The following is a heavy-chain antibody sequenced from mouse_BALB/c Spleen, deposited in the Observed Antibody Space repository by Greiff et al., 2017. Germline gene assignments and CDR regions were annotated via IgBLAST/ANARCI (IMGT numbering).Heavy chain of an antibody. CDR3: TRPYYGYDGGFAY. J-gene: IGHJ3*01. Sequence: QVQLKESGAELVKPGASVKLSCKASGYTFTSYYMYWVKQRPGQGLEWIGEINPSNGGTNFNEKFKSKATLTVDKSSSTAYMQLSSLTSEDSAVYYCTRPYYGYDGGFAYWGQGTLVTVSA. CDR2: INPSNGGT. V-gene: IGHV1S81*02. D-gene: IGHD2-9*01. CDR1: GYTFTSYY.